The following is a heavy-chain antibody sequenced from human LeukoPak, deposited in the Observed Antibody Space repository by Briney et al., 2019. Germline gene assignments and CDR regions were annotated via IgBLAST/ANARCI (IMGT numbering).Heavy chain of an antibody. CDR3: ARDGPGITMVRGVIPKGGFDY. D-gene: IGHD3-10*01. Sequence: PGGSLRLSCAASGFTFSSYSMNWVRQAPGKGLEWVSSISSSSSYIYYADSVKGRFTISRDNAKNSLYLQMNSLRAEDTAVYYCARDGPGITMVRGVIPKGGFDYWGQGTLVTVSS. CDR1: GFTFSSYS. J-gene: IGHJ4*02. CDR2: ISSSSSYI. V-gene: IGHV3-21*01.